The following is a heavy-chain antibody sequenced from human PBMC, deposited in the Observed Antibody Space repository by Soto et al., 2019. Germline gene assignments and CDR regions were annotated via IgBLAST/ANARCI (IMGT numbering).Heavy chain of an antibody. Sequence: PSETLSLTCSVSGGSISSSSYYWGWIRQPPGKGLEWIGSIYYSGSTYYNPSLKSRVTIPVDTSKNQFSLKLSSVTAADTAVYYCARLDGWIGLELRHYMDVWGKGTTVTVSS. J-gene: IGHJ6*03. V-gene: IGHV4-39*01. CDR2: IYYSGST. D-gene: IGHD1-7*01. CDR1: GGSISSSSYY. CDR3: ARLDGWIGLELRHYMDV.